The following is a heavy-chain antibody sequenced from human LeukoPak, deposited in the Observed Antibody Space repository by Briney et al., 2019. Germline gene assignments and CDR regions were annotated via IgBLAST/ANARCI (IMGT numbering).Heavy chain of an antibody. CDR3: ARVVGYCSSTSCYIPRPPDP. CDR1: GGTFSSYA. CDR2: IIPIFGTA. Sequence: ASVKVSCKASGGTFSSYAISWVRQAPGQGLEWMGGIIPIFGTANYAQKFQGRVTMTTDTSTSTAYMELRSLRSDDTAVYYCARVVGYCSSTSCYIPRPPDPWGQGTLVTVSS. D-gene: IGHD2-2*02. V-gene: IGHV1-69*05. J-gene: IGHJ5*02.